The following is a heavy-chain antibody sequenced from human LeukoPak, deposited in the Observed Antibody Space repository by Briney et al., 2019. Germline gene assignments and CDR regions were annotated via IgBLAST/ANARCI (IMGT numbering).Heavy chain of an antibody. CDR1: GFTFSSYG. Sequence: PGRSLRLSCAASGFTFSSYGMHWVRQAPGKGLEWVAVISYDGSNKYYADSVKGRFTISRDNSKNTLYLQMDSLRAEDTAVYYCAREGRWPELAPFDVWGQETMVTVSS. J-gene: IGHJ3*01. D-gene: IGHD4-23*01. V-gene: IGHV3-30*03. CDR2: ISYDGSNK. CDR3: AREGRWPELAPFDV.